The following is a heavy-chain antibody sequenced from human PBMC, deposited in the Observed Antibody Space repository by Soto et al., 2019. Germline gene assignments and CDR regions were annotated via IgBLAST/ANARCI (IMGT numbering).Heavy chain of an antibody. D-gene: IGHD5-18*01. J-gene: IGHJ4*02. CDR2: IGTGTRTR. CDR1: GFVISSYS. Sequence: EVQLVESGGGLVQPGGSLRLSCAASGFVISSYSMSGVRQAPGKGLEWVSYIGTGTRTRYYADSVKGRFTISRDNGKNSLFLQMNSLRAEDTALYYCARSYSYGFGYWGQGTLVTVSS. CDR3: ARSYSYGFGY. V-gene: IGHV3-48*01.